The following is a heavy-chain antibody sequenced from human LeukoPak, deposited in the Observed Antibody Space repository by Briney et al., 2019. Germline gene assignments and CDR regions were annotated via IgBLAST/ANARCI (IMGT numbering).Heavy chain of an antibody. V-gene: IGHV3-7*01. CDR3: AREVVVAARINWFDS. Sequence: PGGSLRLSCAASGFTFSSYWMSWVRQAPGKGLEWVASIKQDGSEKYYVDSVKGRFTTSRDNAKNSLYLEMNSLRAEDTAVYFCAREVVVAARINWFDSWGQGTLVTVSS. D-gene: IGHD2-15*01. CDR2: IKQDGSEK. J-gene: IGHJ5*01. CDR1: GFTFSSYW.